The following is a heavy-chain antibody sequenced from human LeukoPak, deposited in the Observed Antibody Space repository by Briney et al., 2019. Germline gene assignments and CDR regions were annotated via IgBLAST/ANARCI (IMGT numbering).Heavy chain of an antibody. J-gene: IGHJ4*02. V-gene: IGHV3-23*01. CDR3: AKMNAYFEY. D-gene: IGHD1-1*01. CDR2: ITGDGTTT. CDR1: GLTFSNHG. Sequence: GGSLRLTCAASGLTFSNHGMSWVRQAPGKGLQWVSAITGDGTTTYYADSVKGRFTISRDNSKNMLYLQISSLRAEDTGVYYCAKMNAYFEYWGQGALVPVSS.